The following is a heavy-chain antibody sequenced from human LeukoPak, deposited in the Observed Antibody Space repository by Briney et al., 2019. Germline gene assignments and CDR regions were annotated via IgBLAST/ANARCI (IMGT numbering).Heavy chain of an antibody. CDR3: ARALGYCSSTSCRYDYYYYGMDV. Sequence: SETLSLTCAVSGGSITSSNRWSWVRQPPGKGLEWIGEIYHSGSTNDNPSLKSRVTISVDTSKNQFSLKLSSVTAADTAVYYCARALGYCSSTSCRYDYYYYGMDVWGQGTTVTVSS. CDR1: GGSITSSNR. CDR2: IYHSGST. V-gene: IGHV4-4*02. J-gene: IGHJ6*02. D-gene: IGHD2-2*01.